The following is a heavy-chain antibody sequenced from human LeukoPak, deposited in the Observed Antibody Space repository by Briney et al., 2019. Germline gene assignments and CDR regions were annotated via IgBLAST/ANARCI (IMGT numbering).Heavy chain of an antibody. CDR1: GFTFSSYS. CDR2: ISSSSSYI. J-gene: IGHJ5*02. V-gene: IGHV3-21*01. D-gene: IGHD4-17*01. CDR3: ARDYGDFLSPFDP. Sequence: AGGSLRLSCAASGFTFSSYSMNWVRQAPGKGLEWVSSISSSSSYIYYADSVKGRFTISRDNAKNSLYLQMNSLRAEDTAAYYCARDYGDFLSPFDPWGQGTLVSVSS.